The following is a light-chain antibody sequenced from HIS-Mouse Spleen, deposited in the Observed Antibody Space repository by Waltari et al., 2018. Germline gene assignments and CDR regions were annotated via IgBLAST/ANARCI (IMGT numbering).Light chain of an antibody. Sequence: IVMTQSPDSLAVSLGERATINCKSSQSVLYSSNNKNYLAWYQQKPGQPHKLLIYGASTRESGVPDRFSGSGSGTDFTLTISSLQAEDVAVYYCQQYYSTPLTFGGGTKVEIK. J-gene: IGKJ4*01. CDR1: QSVLYSSNNKNY. CDR3: QQYYSTPLT. V-gene: IGKV4-1*01. CDR2: GAS.